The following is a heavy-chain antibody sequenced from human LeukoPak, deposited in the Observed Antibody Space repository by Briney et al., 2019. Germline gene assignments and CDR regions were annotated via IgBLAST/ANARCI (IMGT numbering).Heavy chain of an antibody. CDR2: IFYSGTT. D-gene: IGHD1-1*01. J-gene: IGHJ4*02. CDR3: ARRAAYNNYYFDY. V-gene: IGHV4-39*02. Sequence: SETLSLTCTVSGGSISSNSYFWAWIRQPPGKGLEWIGGIFYSGTTYYNPSLKSRVTISVDTSKNHFSLKVASVTAADTAVYYCARRAAYNNYYFDYWGQGILVTVSS. CDR1: GGSISSNSYF.